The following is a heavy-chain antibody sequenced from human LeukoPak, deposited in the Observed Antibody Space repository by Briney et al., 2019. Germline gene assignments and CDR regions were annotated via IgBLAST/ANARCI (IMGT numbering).Heavy chain of an antibody. D-gene: IGHD1-26*01. CDR2: IDPSDSYT. J-gene: IGHJ5*02. V-gene: IGHV5-10-1*04. Sequence: GESLKISCKGSGYSFTSYWISWVRQMPGKGLEWMGRIDPSDSYTNYSPSFQGQVNISADKPISTAYLQWSSLKASDTAMYYCARRSGSYSWFDPWGQGTLVTVSS. CDR1: GYSFTSYW. CDR3: ARRSGSYSWFDP.